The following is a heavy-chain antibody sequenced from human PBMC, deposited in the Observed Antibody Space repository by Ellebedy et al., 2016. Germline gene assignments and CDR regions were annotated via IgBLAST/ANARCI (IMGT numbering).Heavy chain of an antibody. CDR1: GASTNSGAYY. Sequence: SETLSLTXTVSGASTNSGAYYWTWVPQSARKGLACIGRIYTSGSPNYNPSLKSRVTMSVDTSKNHFSLELRSVTAEDTAVYYCASLTIPGGSDFWGQGILVAVSS. J-gene: IGHJ4*02. CDR2: IYTSGSP. V-gene: IGHV4-61*02. CDR3: ASLTIPGGSDF. D-gene: IGHD3-16*01.